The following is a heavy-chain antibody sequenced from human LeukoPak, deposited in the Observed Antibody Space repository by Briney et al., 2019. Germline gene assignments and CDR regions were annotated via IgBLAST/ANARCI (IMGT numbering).Heavy chain of an antibody. Sequence: ASVKVSCKASGYTFTSYGISWVRQAPGQGLERMGWISAYNGNTNYAQKLQGRVTMTTDTSTSTAYMELRSLRSDDTAVYYCARADGSYYYYYMDVWGKGTTVTVSS. CDR3: ARADGSYYYYYMDV. CDR2: ISAYNGNT. J-gene: IGHJ6*03. V-gene: IGHV1-18*01. CDR1: GYTFTSYG.